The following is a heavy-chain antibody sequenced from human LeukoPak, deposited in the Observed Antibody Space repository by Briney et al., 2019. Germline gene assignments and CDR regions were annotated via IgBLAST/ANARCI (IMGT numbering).Heavy chain of an antibody. Sequence: SETLSLTCAVYGGSFSGYYWSWIRQPPGKGLEWIGEINHSGSTNYSPSLKSRVTISVDTSKNQFSLKLSSVTAADTAVYYCARGPNYGSGRSYYFDYWGQGTLVTVSS. V-gene: IGHV4-34*01. CDR2: INHSGST. CDR3: ARGPNYGSGRSYYFDY. J-gene: IGHJ4*02. D-gene: IGHD3-10*01. CDR1: GGSFSGYY.